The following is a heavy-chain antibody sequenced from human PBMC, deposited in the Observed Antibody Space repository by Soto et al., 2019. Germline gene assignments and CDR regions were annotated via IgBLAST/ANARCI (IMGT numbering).Heavy chain of an antibody. J-gene: IGHJ4*02. CDR1: GGSISGSY. V-gene: IGHV4-59*01. CDR2: VYYTGST. Sequence: SETLSLTYSVSGGSISGSYWSWIRQSPGKGLEWLGYVYYTGSTNYSPSLRSRVSISVDTSKNEFSLRLSSVTAADTAVYFCARSVAVPGAHIDYWGQGTQVTVSS. D-gene: IGHD6-19*01. CDR3: ARSVAVPGAHIDY.